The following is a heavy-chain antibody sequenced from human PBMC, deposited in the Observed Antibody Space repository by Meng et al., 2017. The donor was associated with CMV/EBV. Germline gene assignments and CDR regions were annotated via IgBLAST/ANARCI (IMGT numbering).Heavy chain of an antibody. CDR2: IYYSGST. Sequence: SETLSLTCAVYGGSFSGYYWSWIRQPPGKGLEWIGSIYYSGSTYYNPSLKSRVTISVDTSKNQFSLKLSSVTAADTAVYYCARNPLKAHLGWELTNFDYWGQGTLVTVSS. CDR3: ARNPLKAHLGWELTNFDY. D-gene: IGHD1-26*01. J-gene: IGHJ4*02. CDR1: GGSFSGYY. V-gene: IGHV4-34*01.